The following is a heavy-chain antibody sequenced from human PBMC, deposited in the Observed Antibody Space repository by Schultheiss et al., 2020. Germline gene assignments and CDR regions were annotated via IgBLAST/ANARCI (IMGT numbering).Heavy chain of an antibody. V-gene: IGHV3-48*02. CDR3: ARDLGDCSSASCYAVFDY. D-gene: IGHD2-2*01. Sequence: GGSLRLSCAASGFTFSTYSMNWVRQAPGKGLEWVSHISSSTSNIYYADSVKGRFTISRDNAKNSLYLQMNSLRDEDTAVYYCARDLGDCSSASCYAVFDYWGQGTLVTVSS. CDR2: ISSSTSNI. CDR1: GFTFSTYS. J-gene: IGHJ4*02.